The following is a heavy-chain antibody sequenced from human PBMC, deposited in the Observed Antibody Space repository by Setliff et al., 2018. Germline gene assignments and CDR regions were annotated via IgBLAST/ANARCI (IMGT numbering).Heavy chain of an antibody. V-gene: IGHV4-30-4*08. Sequence: PSETLSLNCTVSGGSISSGDYYWSWIRQPPGKGLEWIGYIYSSGSTYYNPSLKSRVTMSIDTSKNQFSLKLNSVTAADMAVYYCAREQWLDPPGYYYMDVWAKGTTVTVSS. CDR1: GGSISSGDYY. D-gene: IGHD6-19*01. CDR2: IYSSGST. J-gene: IGHJ6*03. CDR3: AREQWLDPPGYYYMDV.